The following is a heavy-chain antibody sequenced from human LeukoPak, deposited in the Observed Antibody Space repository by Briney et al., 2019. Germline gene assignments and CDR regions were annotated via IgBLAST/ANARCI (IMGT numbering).Heavy chain of an antibody. CDR1: GFTFSSYW. J-gene: IGHJ4*02. V-gene: IGHV3-74*01. CDR2: INSDGSST. Sequence: GGSLRLSCAASGFTFSSYWMHWVRRGPGKGLVWVSRINSDGSSTSYADSVKGRFTISRDNAKNTLYLRMNSLRAEDTAVYYCASRIAAPFDYWGQGTLVTVSS. CDR3: ASRIAAPFDY. D-gene: IGHD6-6*01.